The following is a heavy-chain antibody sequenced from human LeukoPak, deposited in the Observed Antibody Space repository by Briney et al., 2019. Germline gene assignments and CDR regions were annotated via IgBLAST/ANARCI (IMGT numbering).Heavy chain of an antibody. V-gene: IGHV1-46*01. CDR3: ARTRGYSDYELDY. CDR2: INPSGATT. D-gene: IGHD5-12*01. Sequence: ASVKVSCKASGYTFTSYYMHWVREAPGQRHEWMGIINPSGATTRHAQRFQGRVTMTRDTSTSTVYMELSSLRSEDTAVYYCARTRGYSDYELDYWGQGTLVTVSS. CDR1: GYTFTSYY. J-gene: IGHJ4*02.